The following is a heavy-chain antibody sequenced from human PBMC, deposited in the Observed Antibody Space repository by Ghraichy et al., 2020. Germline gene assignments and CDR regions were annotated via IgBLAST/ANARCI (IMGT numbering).Heavy chain of an antibody. D-gene: IGHD6-13*01. J-gene: IGHJ5*02. Sequence: SETLSLTCSVSGASISTGSYYWNWIRQRPGSGLEWIGHISYSGSTYYIPSLRSRLTISIDTSKNQVSLRLNSVTAADTALYSCARDGNGAANRWFDPWGQGILVTVSS. CDR2: ISYSGST. CDR1: GASISTGSYY. V-gene: IGHV4-31*03. CDR3: ARDGNGAANRWFDP.